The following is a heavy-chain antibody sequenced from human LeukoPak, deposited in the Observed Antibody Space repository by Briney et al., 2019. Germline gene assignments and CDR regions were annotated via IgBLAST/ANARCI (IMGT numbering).Heavy chain of an antibody. CDR2: ISYDGSNK. V-gene: IGHV3-30-3*01. D-gene: IGHD3-10*01. CDR1: GFTFSSYA. J-gene: IGHJ6*02. CDR3: ARGGTTELRITMVRADYGMDV. Sequence: GGSLRLSCAASGFTFSSYAMHWVRQAPGKGLEWVAVISYDGSNKYYADSVKGRFTISRDNSKNTLYLQMNSLRAEDTAVYYCARGGTTELRITMVRADYGMDVWGQGTTVTVSS.